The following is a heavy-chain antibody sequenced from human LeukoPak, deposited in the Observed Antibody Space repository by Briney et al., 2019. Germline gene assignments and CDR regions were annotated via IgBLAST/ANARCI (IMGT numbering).Heavy chain of an antibody. Sequence: GESLKISCKGSGYSFTSYWIGWVRQMPGKGLEWMGIIYPGDSDTRYSPSFQGQVTISADKSISTAYLQWSSLKASDTAMYYCARRRYCSSTSCYWRAFDIWDQGTMVTVSS. D-gene: IGHD2-2*01. CDR1: GYSFTSYW. J-gene: IGHJ3*02. CDR3: ARRRYCSSTSCYWRAFDI. CDR2: IYPGDSDT. V-gene: IGHV5-51*01.